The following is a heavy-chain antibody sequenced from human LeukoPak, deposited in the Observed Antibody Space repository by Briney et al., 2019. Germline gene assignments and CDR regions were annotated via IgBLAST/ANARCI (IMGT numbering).Heavy chain of an antibody. CDR2: IWYDGSNK. Sequence: GRSLRLSCAASGFTFSSYGMRWVRQAPGKGLEWVTVIWYDGSNKYYADSVKGRFTISRDNSKNTLYLQMNSLRAEDTAVYYCARDCGITMVRGADYWGQGTLVTVSS. J-gene: IGHJ4*02. CDR3: ARDCGITMVRGADY. V-gene: IGHV3-33*01. D-gene: IGHD3-10*01. CDR1: GFTFSSYG.